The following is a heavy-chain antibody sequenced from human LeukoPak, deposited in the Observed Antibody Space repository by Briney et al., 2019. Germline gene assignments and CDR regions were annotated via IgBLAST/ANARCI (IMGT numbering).Heavy chain of an antibody. D-gene: IGHD3-3*01. Sequence: PSETLSLTCAVSGGSISSNSYYWGWIRQPPGKGLEWIGSIYYSGSTYYNPSLKSRVTISVDTSKNQFSLKLSSVTAADTAVYYCARGGITIFGVVRYNWFDPWGQGTLVTVSS. V-gene: IGHV4-39*01. CDR2: IYYSGST. CDR1: GGSISSNSYY. J-gene: IGHJ5*02. CDR3: ARGGITIFGVVRYNWFDP.